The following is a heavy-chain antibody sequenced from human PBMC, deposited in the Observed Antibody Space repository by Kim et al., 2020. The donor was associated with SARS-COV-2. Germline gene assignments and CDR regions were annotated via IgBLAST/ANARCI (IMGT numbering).Heavy chain of an antibody. J-gene: IGHJ6*02. D-gene: IGHD2-15*01. Sequence: GSLRLSCAASGFTFSSYAMSWVRQAPGKGLEWVSAISGSGGSTYYADSVKGRFTISRDNSKNTLYLQMNSLRAEDTAVYYCAKPYCSGGSCYFYYYYYGMDVWGQGTTVTVSS. CDR3: AKPYCSGGSCYFYYYYYGMDV. V-gene: IGHV3-23*01. CDR1: GFTFSSYA. CDR2: ISGSGGST.